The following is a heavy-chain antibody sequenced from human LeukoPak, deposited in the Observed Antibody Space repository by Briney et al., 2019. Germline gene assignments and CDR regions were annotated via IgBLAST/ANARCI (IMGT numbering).Heavy chain of an antibody. CDR2: IKSKTDGGTI. Sequence: GGSLRLSCAVSGFPFSNAWMSWVRQAPGKGLEWLGRIKSKTDGGTIDYAAPVKGRFTISRDDSKKKLYLQMNSLKTEDTAVYYCARAYPYDSSGYGAFDIWGQGTMVTVSS. CDR3: ARAYPYDSSGYGAFDI. D-gene: IGHD3-22*01. CDR1: GFPFSNAW. J-gene: IGHJ3*02. V-gene: IGHV3-15*01.